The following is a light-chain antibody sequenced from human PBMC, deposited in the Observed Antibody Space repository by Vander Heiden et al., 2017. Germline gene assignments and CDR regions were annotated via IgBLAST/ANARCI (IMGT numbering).Light chain of an antibody. CDR1: QSISSG. CDR3: QQYDGYLT. J-gene: IGKJ4*01. V-gene: IGKV1-5*03. Sequence: DIQMTQSPSTLPASVGDRVTITCRASQSISSGLAWYQQKPGKAPKLLIYKASSLESGVPSRFSGSGSGTEFTLTISSLQPDDFATYYCQQYDGYLTFGGGTKVEIK. CDR2: KAS.